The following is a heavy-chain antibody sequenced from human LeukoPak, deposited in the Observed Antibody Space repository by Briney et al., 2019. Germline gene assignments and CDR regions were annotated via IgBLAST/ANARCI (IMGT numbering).Heavy chain of an antibody. CDR1: GGSISSYY. CDR3: ARAFYYYGMDV. V-gene: IGHV4-59*01. CDR2: IYCSGST. Sequence: SETLSLTCTVSGGSISSYYWSWIRQPPGKGLEWIGYIYCSGSTNYNPSLKSRVTISVDTSKNQFSLKLSSVTAADTAAYYCARAFYYYGMDVWGQGTTVTVSS. J-gene: IGHJ6*02.